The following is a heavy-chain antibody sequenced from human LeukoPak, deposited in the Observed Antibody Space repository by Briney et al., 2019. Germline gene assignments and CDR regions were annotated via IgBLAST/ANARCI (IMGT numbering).Heavy chain of an antibody. J-gene: IGHJ4*02. CDR2: ISSSSSAM. V-gene: IGHV3-48*02. CDR1: GLTFSSYS. Sequence: PGGSLRLSCAASGLTFSSYSMNWVRQAPGKGLEWISYISSSSSAMYYADSVKGRFTISRDKAKNSLYLQMNSLRDEDTAVYYCARGWNRGDYWGQGTLVTVFS. CDR3: ARGWNRGDY. D-gene: IGHD3-10*01.